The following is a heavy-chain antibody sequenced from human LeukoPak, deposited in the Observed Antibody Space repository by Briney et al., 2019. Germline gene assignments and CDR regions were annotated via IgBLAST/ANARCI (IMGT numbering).Heavy chain of an antibody. D-gene: IGHD6-19*01. Sequence: GGPLRLSCAASGFTFSNYEMNWVRQAPGKGLEWVSYISSSGSTIYYADSVKGRFTISRDNAKNSLYLQMNSLRAEDTAVYYCAMAVAGSFDYWGQGTRVSVSS. J-gene: IGHJ4*02. CDR2: ISSSGSTI. CDR1: GFTFSNYE. CDR3: AMAVAGSFDY. V-gene: IGHV3-48*03.